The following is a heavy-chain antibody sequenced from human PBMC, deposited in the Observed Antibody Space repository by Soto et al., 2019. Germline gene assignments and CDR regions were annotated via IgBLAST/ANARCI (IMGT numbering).Heavy chain of an antibody. Sequence: SEILSLTCTVSGGSIGSGGHYWSWIRQHPGKGLEWIGYIYYSGSTYYNPSLKSRVTISVDTSKNQFSLKLSSVTAADTAVYYCASRIAARSLNWFDPWGQGTLVNVSS. V-gene: IGHV4-31*03. D-gene: IGHD6-6*01. J-gene: IGHJ5*02. CDR1: GGSIGSGGHY. CDR2: IYYSGST. CDR3: ASRIAARSLNWFDP.